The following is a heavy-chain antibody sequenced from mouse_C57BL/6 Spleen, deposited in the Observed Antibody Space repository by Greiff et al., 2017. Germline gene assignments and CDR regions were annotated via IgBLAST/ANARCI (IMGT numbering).Heavy chain of an antibody. Sequence: VQLKQSGAELVKPGASVKISCKASGYAFSSYWMNWVKQRPGKGLAWIGQIYPGDGDTNYNGKFKGKATLTADKSSSTAYMQLVSLTSEVSSVYFWAKKEYSTRYFDVWGTGTTVTVSS. V-gene: IGHV1-80*01. CDR1: GYAFSSYW. CDR3: AKKEYSTRYFDV. D-gene: IGHD2-5*01. J-gene: IGHJ1*03. CDR2: IYPGDGDT.